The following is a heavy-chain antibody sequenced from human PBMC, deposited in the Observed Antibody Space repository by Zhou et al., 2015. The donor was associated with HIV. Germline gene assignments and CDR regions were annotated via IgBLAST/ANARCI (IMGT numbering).Heavy chain of an antibody. CDR2: IIPIFGTP. V-gene: IGHV1-69*01. D-gene: IGHD3-10*01. Sequence: QLVQSGAEVKKPGSSVKVSCKTSGGTFSSYAISWVRQAPGQGLEWMGGIIPIFGTPNYVKRFQDRVTITADESTSTAYMELSSLGSGDTAMYFCAASLNHYGSGTYYSDFDYWGQGTLVTVSS. J-gene: IGHJ4*02. CDR1: GGTFSSYA. CDR3: AASLNHYGSGTYYSDFDY.